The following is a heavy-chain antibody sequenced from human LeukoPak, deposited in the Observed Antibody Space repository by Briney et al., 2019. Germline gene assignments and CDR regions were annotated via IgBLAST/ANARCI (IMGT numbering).Heavy chain of an antibody. CDR2: ISSSSSYI. D-gene: IGHD6-6*01. J-gene: IGHJ4*02. CDR3: ARKSIAARHIDN. Sequence: PGGSLRLSCAASGFTFSSYAMSWVRQAPGKGLEWVSSISSSSSYIYYADSVKGRFTISRDNAKNSLYLQMNSLRAEDTAVYYCARKSIAARHIDNWGQGTLVTVSS. V-gene: IGHV3-21*01. CDR1: GFTFSSYA.